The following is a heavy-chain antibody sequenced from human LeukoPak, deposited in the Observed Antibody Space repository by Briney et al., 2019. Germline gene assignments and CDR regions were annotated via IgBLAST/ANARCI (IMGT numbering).Heavy chain of an antibody. CDR3: ARVSSSWSLFDY. D-gene: IGHD6-13*01. CDR1: GGSFSGYY. Sequence: PSETLSLTCAVYGGSFSGYYWSWIRQPPGKGLEWIGEINHSGSTNYNPSLKSRVTISVDTCKNQFSLKLSSVTAADTAVYYCARVSSSWSLFDYWGQGTLVTVSS. V-gene: IGHV4-34*01. J-gene: IGHJ4*02. CDR2: INHSGST.